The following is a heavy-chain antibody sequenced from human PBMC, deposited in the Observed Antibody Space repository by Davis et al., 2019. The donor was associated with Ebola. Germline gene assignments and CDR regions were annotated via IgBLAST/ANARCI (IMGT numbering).Heavy chain of an antibody. D-gene: IGHD6-6*01. Sequence: ESLKISCKGSGYSFTSYWIGWVRQMPGKGLEWMGIIYPGDSDTRYSPSFQGQVTISADKSISTAYLQWSSLKASDTAMYYCARSYSSSASGDYYYYYGMDVWGQGTTVTVSS. CDR2: IYPGDSDT. CDR1: GYSFTSYW. CDR3: ARSYSSSASGDYYYYYGMDV. V-gene: IGHV5-51*01. J-gene: IGHJ6*02.